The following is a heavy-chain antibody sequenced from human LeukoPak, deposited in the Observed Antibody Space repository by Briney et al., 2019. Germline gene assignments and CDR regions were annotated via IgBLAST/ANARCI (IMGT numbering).Heavy chain of an antibody. Sequence: PGGSLRLSCAASGFTFSSYGMHWVRQAPGKGLEWVAFIRYDGSNKYYADSVKGRFTISRDNSKNTLYLQMNSLRAEDTAVYYCAKLLGYSSGWTHFDYWGQGTLVTVSS. J-gene: IGHJ4*02. CDR1: GFTFSSYG. CDR2: IRYDGSNK. D-gene: IGHD6-19*01. V-gene: IGHV3-30*02. CDR3: AKLLGYSSGWTHFDY.